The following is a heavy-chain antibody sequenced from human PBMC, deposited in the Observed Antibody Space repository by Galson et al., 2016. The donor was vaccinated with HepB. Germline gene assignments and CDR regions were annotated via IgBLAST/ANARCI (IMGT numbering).Heavy chain of an antibody. J-gene: IGHJ4*02. CDR1: GDSVSNNTVT. CDR3: ARRGQTQAFDY. CDR2: TYLRSKWFN. D-gene: IGHD3-16*01. V-gene: IGHV6-1*01. Sequence: CAISGDSVSNNTVTWNWIRQSPSRGLEWLGRTYLRSKWFNDYAVSVKSRITVNPDTSKNQFSLQLNSVTPEDTAVYYCARRGQTQAFDYWDQGTLVTVSS.